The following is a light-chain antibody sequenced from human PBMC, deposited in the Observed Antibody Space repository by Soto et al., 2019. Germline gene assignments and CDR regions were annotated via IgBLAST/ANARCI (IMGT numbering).Light chain of an antibody. J-gene: IGLJ2*01. CDR1: SSDGGSYNL. CDR2: EGS. CDR3: CSYAGSSTS. V-gene: IGLV2-23*01. Sequence: QSALTQPASVSGSPGQSITISCTGTSSDGGSYNLVSWYQQHPGKAPKLMIYEGSKRPSGVSNRFSGSKSGHTASLTISGLQAEDEADYYCCSYAGSSTSFGGGTKLTVL.